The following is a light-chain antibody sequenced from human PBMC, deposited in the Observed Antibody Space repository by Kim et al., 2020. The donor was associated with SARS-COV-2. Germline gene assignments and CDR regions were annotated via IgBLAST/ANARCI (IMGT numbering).Light chain of an antibody. CDR1: RGVSSY. CDR2: DAS. J-gene: IGKJ4*01. Sequence: LSTGERATLSCRASRGVSSYLAWYQQKPGQAPRLLIYDASNRATGIPARFSGSGSGTDFTLTISSLEPEDFAVYYCQQRSNWPPLTFGGGTKLEI. CDR3: QQRSNWPPLT. V-gene: IGKV3-11*01.